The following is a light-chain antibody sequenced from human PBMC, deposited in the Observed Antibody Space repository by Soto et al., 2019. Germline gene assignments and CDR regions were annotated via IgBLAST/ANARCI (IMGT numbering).Light chain of an antibody. V-gene: IGKV3-15*01. CDR1: QSVASN. CDR2: GAS. CDR3: QQYHNWPPQYT. Sequence: EIVMTQSPASLSVSPGDGATLSCRASQSVASNVAWYQQKPGQGPRLLIHGASTRAVGVPARFSGSGSGTDFTLTIRRLQSEDFAVYYCQQYHNWPPQYTFGQGTKLQIK. J-gene: IGKJ2*01.